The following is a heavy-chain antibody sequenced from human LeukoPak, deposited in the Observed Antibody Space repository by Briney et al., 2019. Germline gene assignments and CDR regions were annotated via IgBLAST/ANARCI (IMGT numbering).Heavy chain of an antibody. CDR3: ARGLRRDHVNY. CDR2: IKQDVSEK. D-gene: IGHD1-14*01. J-gene: IGHJ4*02. CDR1: GFTFSSYW. Sequence: RGSLRLSCAPSGFTFSSYWMSWVRHPPRKGLEWVGKIKQDVSEKYYVDSGKGRFTISRDNAENSLYLQMSSVRAEDTAVYYCARGLRRDHVNYWGQGTLVTVSS. V-gene: IGHV3-7*01.